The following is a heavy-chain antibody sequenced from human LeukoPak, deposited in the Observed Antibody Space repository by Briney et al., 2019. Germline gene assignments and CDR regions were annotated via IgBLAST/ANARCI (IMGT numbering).Heavy chain of an antibody. V-gene: IGHV3-30-3*01. Sequence: GGSLRLSCTASGFNFGDYAMHWVRQAPGKGLEWVAVISYDGSNKYYADSVKGRFTISRDNSKNTLYLQMNSLRAEDTAVYYCAREGIVGATTFDYWGQGTPVTVSS. CDR3: AREGIVGATTFDY. CDR1: GFNFGDYA. D-gene: IGHD1-26*01. J-gene: IGHJ4*02. CDR2: ISYDGSNK.